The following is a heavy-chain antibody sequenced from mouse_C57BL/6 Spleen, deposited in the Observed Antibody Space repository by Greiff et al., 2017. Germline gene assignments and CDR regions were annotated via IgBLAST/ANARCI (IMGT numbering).Heavy chain of an antibody. CDR3: TTSDYYGSRGAY. CDR2: IDPENGDT. Sequence: VQLKESGAELVRPGASVKLSCTASGFNIKDDYMHWVKQRPEQGLEWIGWIDPENGDTEYASKFQGKATITADTSSNTAYLQLSSLTSEYTAVYYCTTSDYYGSRGAYWGQGTLVTVSA. J-gene: IGHJ3*01. CDR1: GFNIKDDY. D-gene: IGHD1-1*01. V-gene: IGHV14-4*01.